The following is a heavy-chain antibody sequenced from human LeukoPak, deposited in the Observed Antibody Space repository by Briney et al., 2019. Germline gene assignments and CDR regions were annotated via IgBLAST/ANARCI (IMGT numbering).Heavy chain of an antibody. D-gene: IGHD6-13*01. CDR3: ARGEGAAGTPAHFNYGMDV. V-gene: IGHV1-69*13. Sequence: SVKVSCKASGGTFSSYAISWVRQAPGQGLEWMGGIIPIFGTANYAQKFQGRVTITADESTSTAYMELSSLRSEDTAVYYCARGEGAAGTPAHFNYGMDVWGQGTTVTVSS. CDR1: GGTFSSYA. J-gene: IGHJ6*02. CDR2: IIPIFGTA.